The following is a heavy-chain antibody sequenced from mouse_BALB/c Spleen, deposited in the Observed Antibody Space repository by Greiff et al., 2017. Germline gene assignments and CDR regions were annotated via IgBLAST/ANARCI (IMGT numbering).Heavy chain of an antibody. J-gene: IGHJ2*01. D-gene: IGHD3-3*01. CDR1: GYTFTSYV. V-gene: IGHV1-14*01. CDR3: ARTRDPYFDY. CDR2: INPYNDGT. Sequence: VHVKQSGPELVKPGASVKMSCKASGYTFTSYVMHWVKQKPGQGLEWIGYINPYNDGTKYNEKFKGKATLTSDKSSSTAYMELSSLTSEDSAVYYCARTRDPYFDYWGQGTTLTVSS.